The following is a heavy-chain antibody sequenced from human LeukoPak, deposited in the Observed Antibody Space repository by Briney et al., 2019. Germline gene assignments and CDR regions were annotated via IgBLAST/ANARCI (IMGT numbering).Heavy chain of an antibody. CDR3: ARGTSGSGWYY. CDR2: IYTSGST. D-gene: IGHD6-19*01. Sequence: SETLSLTCTVSGGSISSGSYYWSWTRQPAGKGLEWIGRIYTSGSTNYNPSLKSRVTISVDTSRNQFSLKLSSVTAADTAVYYCARGTSGSGWYYWGQGTLVTVSS. J-gene: IGHJ4*02. V-gene: IGHV4-61*02. CDR1: GGSISSGSYY.